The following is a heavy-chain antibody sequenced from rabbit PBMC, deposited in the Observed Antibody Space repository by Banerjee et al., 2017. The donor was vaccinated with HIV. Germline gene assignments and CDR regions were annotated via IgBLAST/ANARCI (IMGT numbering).Heavy chain of an antibody. J-gene: IGHJ6*01. Sequence: QEQLEESGGDLVKPEGSLTLTCTASGFSFTNKYVMCWVRQAPGKGLEWIACINTSSGNTVYARWAKGRFTISSDNAQNTVDLQMNSLTAADTATYFCAKDGPSYGVTRLDLRGPGTLVTVS. V-gene: IGHV1S45*01. D-gene: IGHD6-1*01. CDR3: AKDGPSYGVTRLDL. CDR2: INTSSGNT. CDR1: GFSFTNKYV.